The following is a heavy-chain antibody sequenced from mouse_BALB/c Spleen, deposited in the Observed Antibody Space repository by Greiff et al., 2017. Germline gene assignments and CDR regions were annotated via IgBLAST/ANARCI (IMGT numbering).Heavy chain of an antibody. Sequence: VQLQQSGAELVRPGTSVKVSCKASGYAFTNYLIEWVKQRPGQGLEWIGVINPGSGGTNYNEKFKGKATLTADKSSITAYMQLSSLTSDDSAVYFCARVGNPFAYWGQGTLVTVSA. CDR3: ARVGNPFAY. J-gene: IGHJ3*01. CDR1: GYAFTNYL. V-gene: IGHV1-54*01. D-gene: IGHD2-1*01. CDR2: INPGSGGT.